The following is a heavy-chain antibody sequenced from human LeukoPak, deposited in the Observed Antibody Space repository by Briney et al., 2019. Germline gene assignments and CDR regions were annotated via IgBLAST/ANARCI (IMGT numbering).Heavy chain of an antibody. CDR3: GRDGHGVPLDY. CDR1: GFTFSSYW. J-gene: IGHJ4*02. V-gene: IGHV3-23*01. Sequence: GGSLRLSCAASGFTFSSYWMSWVRQAPGKGLEWVSAISGSGGSTYYADSVKGRFTISRDNSKNTLYLQMNSLRAEDTALYYCGRDGHGVPLDYWGQGTLVTVSS. D-gene: IGHD4-17*01. CDR2: ISGSGGST.